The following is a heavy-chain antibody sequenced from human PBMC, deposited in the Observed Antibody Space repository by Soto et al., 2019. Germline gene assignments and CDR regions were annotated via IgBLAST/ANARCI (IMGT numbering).Heavy chain of an antibody. J-gene: IGHJ4*02. CDR3: TRAAWFPYLSLY. CDR1: VFTFSRFE. D-gene: IGHD3-10*01. CDR2: ISSSGSTA. V-gene: IGHV3-48*03. Sequence: SWGSLRLSCSASVFTFSRFELHWVRQATGKGLEWISYISSSGSTAYYASSVEGRFTISRDNANNSVYLQMDSLRAEDTALYYCTRAAWFPYLSLYWGQGALVTVSS.